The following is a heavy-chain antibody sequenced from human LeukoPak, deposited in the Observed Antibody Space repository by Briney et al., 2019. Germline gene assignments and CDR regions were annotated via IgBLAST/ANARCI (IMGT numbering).Heavy chain of an antibody. CDR2: IDPSDSYT. CDR1: GYSFTSYW. D-gene: IGHD2-2*01. Sequence: GESLKISCPGHGYSFTSYWISCVLQMPGKGLEWMGRIDPSDSYTNYSPSFQGHVTISADKSISTAYLQWSSLKASDTAMYYCARLVNAFDIWGQGTMVTVSS. J-gene: IGHJ3*02. V-gene: IGHV5-10-1*01. CDR3: ARLVNAFDI.